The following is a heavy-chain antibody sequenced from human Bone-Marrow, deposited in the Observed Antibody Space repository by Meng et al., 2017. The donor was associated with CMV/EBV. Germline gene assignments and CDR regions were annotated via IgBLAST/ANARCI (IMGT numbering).Heavy chain of an antibody. D-gene: IGHD3-16*01. V-gene: IGHV4-61*01. CDR3: ARDLALPRSAVFDY. J-gene: IGHJ4*02. Sequence: SETLSLTCTVSGGSVSSGSYYWSWIRQPPGKGLEWIGYIYYSGSTNYNPSLKSRVTISVDTSKNQFSLKLSSVTAADTAVYYCARDLALPRSAVFDYWGQGTLVTVSS. CDR1: GGSVSSGSYY. CDR2: IYYSGST.